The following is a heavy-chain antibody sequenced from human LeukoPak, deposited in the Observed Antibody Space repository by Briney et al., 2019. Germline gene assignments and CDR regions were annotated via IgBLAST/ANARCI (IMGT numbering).Heavy chain of an antibody. CDR2: ISSSSSYR. CDR3: AKGSKAVLFTRDHYMDV. J-gene: IGHJ6*03. V-gene: IGHV3-21*01. CDR1: EFTFSDYN. D-gene: IGHD6-19*01. Sequence: GGSLRLSCAASEFTFSDYNMHWVRQAPGKGLEWVSYISSSSSYRYYADSVKGRFTISRDNAKNSLYLQMNSLRAEDTAVYFCAKGSKAVLFTRDHYMDVWGKGTTVTISS.